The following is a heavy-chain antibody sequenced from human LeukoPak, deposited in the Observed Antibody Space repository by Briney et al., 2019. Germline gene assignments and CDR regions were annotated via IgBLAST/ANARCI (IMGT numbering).Heavy chain of an antibody. D-gene: IGHD6-19*01. Sequence: GESLKVSCKGSGYSFTSYWIGWVRQMPGKGLEWMGIIYPGDSDTRYSPSFQGQVTISADKSISTAYLQWSSLKASDTAMYYCAISKWQWLEPIDYWGQGTLVTVSS. V-gene: IGHV5-51*01. CDR3: AISKWQWLEPIDY. CDR1: GYSFTSYW. J-gene: IGHJ4*02. CDR2: IYPGDSDT.